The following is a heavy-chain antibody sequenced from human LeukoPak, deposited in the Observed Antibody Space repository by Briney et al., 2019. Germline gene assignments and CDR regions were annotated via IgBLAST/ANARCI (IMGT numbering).Heavy chain of an antibody. D-gene: IGHD2-2*01. V-gene: IGHV1-2*04. CDR3: AKGAPAAIYYYGLDV. Sequence: GASVKVSYKASGYTFTGYYMHWVRQAPGQGLEWMGWINPNSGGTNYAQKFQGWVTMTRDTSISTAYMELSRLRSDDTAVYYCAKGAPAAIYYYGLDVWGKGTTVTVSS. CDR1: GYTFTGYY. J-gene: IGHJ6*04. CDR2: INPNSGGT.